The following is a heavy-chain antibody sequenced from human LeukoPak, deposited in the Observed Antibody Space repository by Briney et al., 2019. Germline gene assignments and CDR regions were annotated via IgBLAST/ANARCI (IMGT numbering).Heavy chain of an antibody. CDR1: DGSVRTYY. V-gene: IGHV4-4*07. CDR2: IEPSGRT. D-gene: IGHD2-21*01. CDR3: AGASGATETLWDFDL. Sequence: SETLSLICSVSDGSVRTYYWSWIRQAAGSRLEWLGPIEPSGRTNYKPPLKSRVTMSVDTPKNQVSLSLRSVTAADTAVYFCAGASGATETLWDFDLWGQGILVTVSS. J-gene: IGHJ4*02.